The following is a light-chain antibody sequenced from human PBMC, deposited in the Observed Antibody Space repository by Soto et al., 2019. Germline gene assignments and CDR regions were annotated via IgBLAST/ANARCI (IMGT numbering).Light chain of an antibody. CDR1: KSISTY. Sequence: DIQMTKSASSLSAFVGDSVTITCRASKSISTYLTWFKLKXGKAPKXXIYAASSLRSGVPSRFSGSGAGTDFTLTISSLKPEDFETYYCQQSNTTPPYFGQGTRLEI. V-gene: IGKV1-39*01. CDR2: AAS. J-gene: IGKJ5*01. CDR3: QQSNTTPPY.